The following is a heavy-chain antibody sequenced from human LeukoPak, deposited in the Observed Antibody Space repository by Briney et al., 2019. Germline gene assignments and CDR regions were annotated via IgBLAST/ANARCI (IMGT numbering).Heavy chain of an antibody. CDR2: INNDGTAT. CDR3: AAVSEY. V-gene: IGHV3-74*01. J-gene: IGHJ4*02. CDR1: GFTRYYFW. Sequence: GGSLSLSCAASGFTRYYFWMHWLRQVQGMGPVGGTGINNDGTATYYTDSVKGRFTIYRDNAKNTVYLQMNGLLAEETSVYFCAAVSEYWGQGALVTVSS.